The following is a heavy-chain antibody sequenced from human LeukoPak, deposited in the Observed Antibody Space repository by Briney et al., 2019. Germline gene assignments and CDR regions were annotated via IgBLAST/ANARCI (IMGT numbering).Heavy chain of an antibody. CDR3: VTGRGWLPDY. J-gene: IGHJ4*02. V-gene: IGHV4-61*01. D-gene: IGHD5-12*01. CDR2: IHHSGST. CDR1: GGSVSSGSYY. Sequence: SETLSLTCTVSGGSVSSGSYYWNWIRQPPGKGLEWIGYIHHSGSTNYNPSLKSRVTISEDTSKNQFSLKLNSVTAADTAVYYCVTGRGWLPDYWGQGTLVTVSS.